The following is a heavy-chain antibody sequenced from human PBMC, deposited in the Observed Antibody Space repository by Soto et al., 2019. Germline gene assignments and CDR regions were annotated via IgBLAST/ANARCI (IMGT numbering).Heavy chain of an antibody. CDR2: INQDGSEK. Sequence: LRLSCAASGFTFSTYWMDWVRQTPGKGLEWVANINQDGSEKNYVDSVKGRFTIYRDNAKNPLYLQMSSLTAEDSALYYCSRSLNSWGQGTLVTVSS. V-gene: IGHV3-7*01. J-gene: IGHJ4*02. CDR1: GFTFSTYW. CDR3: SRSLNS.